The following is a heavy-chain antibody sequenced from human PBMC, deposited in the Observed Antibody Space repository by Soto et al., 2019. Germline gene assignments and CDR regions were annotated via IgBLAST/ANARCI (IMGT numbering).Heavy chain of an antibody. CDR1: GFSLTCSGVG. Sequence: HITLKESGSTLVKPTQTLTLTCTFSGFSLTCSGVGVGWIRQPQGKALEWLALIYWDVDKRYSPSLKSRLTLTKNTSKKQVALTVTNMDPVDTPTSYCSRFPWSDTSLYYCDYLGQGTLVTVSS. CDR2: IYWDVDK. D-gene: IGHD2-2*01. V-gene: IGHV2-5*02. J-gene: IGHJ4*02. CDR3: SRFPWSDTSLYYCDY.